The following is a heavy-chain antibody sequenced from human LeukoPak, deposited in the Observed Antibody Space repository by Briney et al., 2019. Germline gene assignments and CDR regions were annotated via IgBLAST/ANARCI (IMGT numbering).Heavy chain of an antibody. D-gene: IGHD3-9*01. CDR2: ISAYNGNT. CDR3: AREYFDWLFDRRERFDP. V-gene: IGHV1-18*01. Sequence: ASVKVSCKASGYTFTSYGISWVRQAPGQGLEWMGWISAYNGNTNYAQKLQGRVTMTTDTSTSTAYMELRSLRSDDTAVYYCAREYFDWLFDRRERFDPWGQGTLVTVSS. J-gene: IGHJ5*02. CDR1: GYTFTSYG.